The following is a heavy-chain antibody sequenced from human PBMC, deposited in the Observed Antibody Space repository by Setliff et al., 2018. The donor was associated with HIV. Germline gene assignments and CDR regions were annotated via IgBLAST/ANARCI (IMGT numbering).Heavy chain of an antibody. J-gene: IGHJ4*02. CDR2: IIPMVSLP. CDR1: GGSFSDYS. V-gene: IGHV1-69*10. CDR3: ARGQLKPTGYFFDY. D-gene: IGHD1-1*01. Sequence: SVKVSCKASGGSFSDYSISWVRQAPGQAFGWMGGIIPMVSLPNFAQSFLGRLTIAANRSTTTAYMELSRLTSEDTAVYYCARGQLKPTGYFFDYWGLGTLVTVSS.